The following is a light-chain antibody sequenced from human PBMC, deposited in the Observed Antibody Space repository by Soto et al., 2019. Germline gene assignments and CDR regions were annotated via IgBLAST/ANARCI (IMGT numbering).Light chain of an antibody. CDR3: AAWDDSLSVVV. J-gene: IGLJ2*01. CDR1: SSNIGXXX. Sequence: QSVLTQPPSASXTPGQRVXIXCXXSSSNIGXXXVYWYQQLPGTAPKLLIYSNNQRPSGVPDRFSGSKSGTSASLAISGLRSEDEADYYCAAWDDSLSVVVFGGGTKLTVL. CDR2: SNN. V-gene: IGLV1-47*02.